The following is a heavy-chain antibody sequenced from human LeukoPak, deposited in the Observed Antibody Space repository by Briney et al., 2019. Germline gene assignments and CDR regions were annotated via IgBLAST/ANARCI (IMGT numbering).Heavy chain of an antibody. CDR3: ARVAGSDWKDRGDYGMDV. J-gene: IGHJ6*02. Sequence: SQTLSLTCAISGDSVSSNSAAWNWIRQSPSRGLEWLGRTYYRSKWYNDYAVSVKSRITINPDTSKNQFSLQLDSVTPEDTAVYYCARVAGSDWKDRGDYGMDVWGQGTTVTVSS. CDR2: TYYRSKWYN. V-gene: IGHV6-1*01. D-gene: IGHD1-1*01. CDR1: GDSVSSNSAA.